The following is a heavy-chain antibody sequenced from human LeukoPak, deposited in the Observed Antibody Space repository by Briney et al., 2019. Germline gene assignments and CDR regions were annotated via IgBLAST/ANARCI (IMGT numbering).Heavy chain of an antibody. J-gene: IGHJ6*03. CDR3: AKDGFGDYASHYYYYYMDV. CDR2: IRYDGSNK. CDR1: GFIFSKYG. Sequence: GALRLSCGASGFIFSKYGMHWVRQAPGKGLEWVAFIRYDGSNKYYADSVKGRFTISRDNSKNTLYLQMNSLRAEDTAVYYCAKDGFGDYASHYYYYYMDVWGKGTTVTISS. V-gene: IGHV3-30*02. D-gene: IGHD4-17*01.